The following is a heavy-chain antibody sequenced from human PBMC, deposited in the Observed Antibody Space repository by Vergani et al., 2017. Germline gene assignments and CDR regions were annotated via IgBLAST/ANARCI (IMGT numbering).Heavy chain of an antibody. V-gene: IGHV3-43D*04. CDR2: ISWDGGST. J-gene: IGHJ4*02. D-gene: IGHD3-16*01. CDR1: GVTFDDYA. Sequence: EVQLVESGGVVVQPGGSLRLSCAASGVTFDDYAMHWVRQAPGKGLEWVSLISWDGGSTYYADSVKGRFTISRDNSKNSLYLQMNSLRAEDTALYYCAKGGGVAAYPFDFWGQGTLVTVSS. CDR3: AKGGGVAAYPFDF.